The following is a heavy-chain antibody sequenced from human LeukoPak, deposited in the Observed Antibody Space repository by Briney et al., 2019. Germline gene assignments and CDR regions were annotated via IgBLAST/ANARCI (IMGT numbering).Heavy chain of an antibody. V-gene: IGHV3-53*01. CDR3: ARDSYDILTGTNYYFDY. D-gene: IGHD3-9*01. J-gene: IGHJ4*02. CDR1: GFTVSGNY. Sequence: PGGSLRLSCAVSGFTVSGNYMSWVRQAPGKGLEWVSLIYSGGTTYYADSVKGRFTISRDNSMNTVYLQMNRLGAEDTAVYYCARDSYDILTGTNYYFDYWGQGTLVTVSS. CDR2: IYSGGTT.